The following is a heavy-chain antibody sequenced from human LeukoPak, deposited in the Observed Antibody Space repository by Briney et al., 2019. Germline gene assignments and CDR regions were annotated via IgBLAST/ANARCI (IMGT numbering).Heavy chain of an antibody. Sequence: PGGSLRLSCAASGFTFSSYSMNWVRQAPGKGLEWVLSISSSSSYIYYADSVKGRFTISRDNAKNSLYLQMNSLRAEDTAVYYCAGFPSSWYFRHYYGMDVWGQGTTVTVSS. D-gene: IGHD6-13*01. J-gene: IGHJ6*02. CDR3: AGFPSSWYFRHYYGMDV. CDR2: ISSSSSYI. V-gene: IGHV3-21*01. CDR1: GFTFSSYS.